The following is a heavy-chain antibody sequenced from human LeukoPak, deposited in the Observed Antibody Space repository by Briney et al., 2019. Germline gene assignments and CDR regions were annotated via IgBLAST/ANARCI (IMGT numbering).Heavy chain of an antibody. CDR2: IYYSGST. V-gene: IGHV4-39*01. CDR3: ARGVRNCSGASCFYFDY. CDR1: GGSISSNNYY. D-gene: IGHD2-15*01. Sequence: SETLSLTCTVSGGSISSNNYYWGWIRQSPGKGLEWIGTIYYSGSTYYNPSLKSRVTISVDTSKNRSSLKLSSVTAADTAVYYCARGVRNCSGASCFYFDYWGQGTLVTVSS. J-gene: IGHJ4*02.